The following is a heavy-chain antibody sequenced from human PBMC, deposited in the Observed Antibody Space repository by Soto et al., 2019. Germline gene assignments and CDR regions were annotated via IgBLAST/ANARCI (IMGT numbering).Heavy chain of an antibody. Sequence: GGSLRLSCAASGFTFSICGMHWVRQAPGKGLEWVAVIWYDGSTKYYADSVKGRFTISRDNSKNTLYLQMNSLRPEDTAVYYCAALGYTSTWNGYYYDYWGHGALVTVSS. CDR2: IWYDGSTK. J-gene: IGHJ4*01. CDR3: AALGYTSTWNGYYYDY. D-gene: IGHD6-13*01. CDR1: GFTFSICG. V-gene: IGHV3-33*03.